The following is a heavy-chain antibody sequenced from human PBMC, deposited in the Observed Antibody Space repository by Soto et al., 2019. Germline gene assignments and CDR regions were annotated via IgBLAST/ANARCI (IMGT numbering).Heavy chain of an antibody. CDR3: ARSLGWRDAFDI. V-gene: IGHV3-23*01. Sequence: GGSLRLSCAASGFTFSSYAMSWVRQAPGKGLEWVSTISRSGGSKYYADSVKGRFTISRDNAKNTLYLQINGLRAEDTAVYYCARSLGWRDAFDIWGQGTMVTVSS. CDR1: GFTFSSYA. J-gene: IGHJ3*02. D-gene: IGHD7-27*01. CDR2: ISRSGGSK.